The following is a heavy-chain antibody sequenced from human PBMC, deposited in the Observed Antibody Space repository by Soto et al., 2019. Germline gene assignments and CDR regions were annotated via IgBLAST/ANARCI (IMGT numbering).Heavy chain of an antibody. V-gene: IGHV3-72*01. CDR3: ARAFYDSGSYSLEY. Sequence: GGSLRLSCAASGFTFSDHYMDWVRQTPAKGLEWVGRTRNRANGYTTEYAASVKGRFTISRDDSKNSLYLQMNSLETEDTAVYYCARAFYDSGSYSLEYWGQGALVTVSS. CDR1: GFTFSDHY. J-gene: IGHJ4*02. CDR2: TRNRANGYTT. D-gene: IGHD3-10*01.